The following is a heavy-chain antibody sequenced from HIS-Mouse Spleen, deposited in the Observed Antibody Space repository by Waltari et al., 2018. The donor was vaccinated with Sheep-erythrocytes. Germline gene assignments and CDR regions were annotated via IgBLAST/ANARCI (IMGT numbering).Heavy chain of an antibody. CDR1: GFPFSSYG. CDR3: ARAVAGTPDAFDI. D-gene: IGHD1-7*01. J-gene: IGHJ3*02. V-gene: IGHV3-7*01. CDR2: IKQDGSEK. Sequence: EVQLVESGGGLGQPGGSLRLSCAASGFPFSSYGMSWVRQAPGKGLEWVANIKQDGSEKYYVDSVKGRFTISRDNAKNSLYLQMNSLRAEDTAVYYCARAVAGTPDAFDIWGQGTMVTVSS.